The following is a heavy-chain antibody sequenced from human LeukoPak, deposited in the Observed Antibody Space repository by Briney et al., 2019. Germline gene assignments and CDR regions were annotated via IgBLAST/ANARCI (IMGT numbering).Heavy chain of an antibody. J-gene: IGHJ6*02. CDR1: GFSFSDYY. D-gene: IGHD3/OR15-3a*01. CDR2: ISGSSGYT. V-gene: IGHV3-11*06. CDR3: ARDLDPGMDV. Sequence: GGSLRLSCEASGFSFSDYYMSWVRQAPGKGLEWVSYISGSSGYTKYADSVKGRFTISRDNAKNSLYLQVNSLRAEDTAVYYCARDLDPGMDVWGQGTTVTVSS.